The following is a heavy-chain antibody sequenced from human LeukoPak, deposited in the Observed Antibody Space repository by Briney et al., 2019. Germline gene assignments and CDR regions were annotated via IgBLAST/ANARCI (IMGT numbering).Heavy chain of an antibody. D-gene: IGHD3-10*01. CDR1: GGSISSYF. Sequence: PPETLSLTCTVSGGSISSYFWSWIRQPPGKGLEWIGYIYYSGSTNYNPSLKSRVTISVDTPKNQFSLKLSSVTAADTAVYYCARDSSARGDFDYWGQGTLVTVSS. CDR2: IYYSGST. J-gene: IGHJ4*02. CDR3: ARDSSARGDFDY. V-gene: IGHV4-59*01.